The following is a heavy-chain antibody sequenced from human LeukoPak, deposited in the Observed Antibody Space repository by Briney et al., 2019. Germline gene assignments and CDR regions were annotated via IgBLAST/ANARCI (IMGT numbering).Heavy chain of an antibody. CDR2: IYYSGST. CDR1: GGSISSYY. Sequence: SETLSLTCTVSGGSISSYYWTWIRQPPGKGLEWIGYIYYSGSTDYNPSLKSRVTISVDTSKNQFSLKLSSVTAADTAVYYCARGRRYSSGGYNWFDPWGQGTLVTVSS. J-gene: IGHJ5*02. CDR3: ARGRRYSSGGYNWFDP. V-gene: IGHV4-59*12. D-gene: IGHD6-19*01.